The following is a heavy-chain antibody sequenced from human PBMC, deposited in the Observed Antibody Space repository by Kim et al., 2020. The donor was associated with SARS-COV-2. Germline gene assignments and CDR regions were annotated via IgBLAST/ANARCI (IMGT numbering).Heavy chain of an antibody. CDR3: ARVYCSSTSCHYYYGMDV. Sequence: SETLSLTCAVYGGSFSGYYWSWIRQPPGKGLEWIGEINHSGSTNYNPSLKSRVTISVDTSKNQFSLKLSSVTPADTAVYYCARVYCSSTSCHYYYGMDVWGQGTTVTVSS. CDR1: GGSFSGYY. CDR2: INHSGST. D-gene: IGHD2-2*01. J-gene: IGHJ6*02. V-gene: IGHV4-34*01.